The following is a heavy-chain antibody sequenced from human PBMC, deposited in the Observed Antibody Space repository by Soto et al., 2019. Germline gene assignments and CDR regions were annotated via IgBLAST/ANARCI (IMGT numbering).Heavy chain of an antibody. Sequence: SETLSRTWAVSGGSISRGVYSWSWIRQPPGKGLEWIGYIYHSGITYYNPSLKSRVTISVDRSKNQFSLKLSSVTAADTAVYYCARGGVPPYYYGMDVWGQGTTVTVSS. V-gene: IGHV4-30-2*01. CDR3: ARGGVPPYYYGMDV. D-gene: IGHD3-16*01. CDR2: IYHSGIT. J-gene: IGHJ6*02. CDR1: GGSISRGVYS.